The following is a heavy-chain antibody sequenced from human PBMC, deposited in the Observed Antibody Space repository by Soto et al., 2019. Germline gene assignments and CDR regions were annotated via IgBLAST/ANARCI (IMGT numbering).Heavy chain of an antibody. D-gene: IGHD3-16*01. J-gene: IGHJ4*02. V-gene: IGHV4-59*01. CDR2: IYHTGST. CDR3: ARGGRGSGLYFLYYFDL. Sequence: LSLTCSVSAGSLSNYYWTWIRQSPGKGLEWIGEIYHTGSTKYNPSLKSRVAISVDMSKNQFSLTLSSVTPADTAVYYCARGGRGSGLYFLYYFDLWGQGTLVTVSS. CDR1: AGSLSNYY.